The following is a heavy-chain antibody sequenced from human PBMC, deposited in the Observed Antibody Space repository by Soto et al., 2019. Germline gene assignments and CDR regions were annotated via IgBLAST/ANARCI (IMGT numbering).Heavy chain of an antibody. CDR1: GFTFGDYA. CDR2: IRSKAYGGTT. CDR3: NSVVPAPDY. D-gene: IGHD2-2*01. V-gene: IGHV3-49*04. J-gene: IGHJ4*02. Sequence: GGSLRLSCTASGFTFGDYAMSWVRQAPGKGLEWVGFIRSKAYGGTTEYTASVKGRFTISRDDSKSIAYLQMNSLKTEDTAVYYCNSVVPAPDYWGQGTLVTVSS.